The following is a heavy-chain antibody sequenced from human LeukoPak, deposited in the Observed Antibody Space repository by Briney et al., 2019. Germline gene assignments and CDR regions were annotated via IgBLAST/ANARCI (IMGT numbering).Heavy chain of an antibody. D-gene: IGHD4-17*01. J-gene: IGHJ5*02. CDR2: IIPIVGTA. CDR3: ARATVTTFNWFDP. CDR1: GGTFSRYG. Sequence: SVKVSCKASGGTFSRYGISWVRQAPGQGLEWMGGIIPIVGTAKYAQKFQGRVTITADESTSTAYMELRSLRSEDTAVYYCARATVTTFNWFDPWGQGTVVTVSS. V-gene: IGHV1-69*13.